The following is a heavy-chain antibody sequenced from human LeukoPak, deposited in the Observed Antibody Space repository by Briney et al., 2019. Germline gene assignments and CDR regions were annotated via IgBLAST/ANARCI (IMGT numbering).Heavy chain of an antibody. D-gene: IGHD1-26*01. Sequence: SETLSLTCTVSGGSISSSSYYWGWIRQPPGKGLEWIGSIYHSGSTYYNPSFKSRVTISVDTSKNQFSLKLSSVTAADTAVYYCARSVFGGGSYSFDPWGQGTLVTVSS. CDR3: ARSVFGGGSYSFDP. CDR2: IYHSGST. CDR1: GGSISSSSYY. V-gene: IGHV4-39*07. J-gene: IGHJ5*02.